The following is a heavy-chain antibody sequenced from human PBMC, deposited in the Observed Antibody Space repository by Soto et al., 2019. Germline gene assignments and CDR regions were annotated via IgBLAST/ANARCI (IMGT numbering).Heavy chain of an antibody. D-gene: IGHD3-9*01. Sequence: SETLSLTCTVSVGSISSYYWSWIRQPPGKGLEWIGYIYYSGSTNYNPSLKSRVTISVDTSKNQFSLKLSSVTAADTAVYYCARARPAYDILTGYFYYGMDVWGQGTTVTVSS. CDR2: IYYSGST. J-gene: IGHJ6*02. CDR3: ARARPAYDILTGYFYYGMDV. V-gene: IGHV4-59*01. CDR1: VGSISSYY.